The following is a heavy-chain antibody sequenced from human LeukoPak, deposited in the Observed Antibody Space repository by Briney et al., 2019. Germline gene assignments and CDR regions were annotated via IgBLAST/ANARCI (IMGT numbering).Heavy chain of an antibody. Sequence: SEALSLTCAVYGGSFSGYYWSWIRQPPGKGLEWIGEINHSGSTNYNPSLKSRVTISVDTSKNQFSLKLSSVTAADTAVYYCARADIVVVPAAIGLDPWGQGTLVTVSS. CDR1: GGSFSGYY. V-gene: IGHV4-34*01. D-gene: IGHD2-2*01. CDR2: INHSGST. CDR3: ARADIVVVPAAIGLDP. J-gene: IGHJ5*02.